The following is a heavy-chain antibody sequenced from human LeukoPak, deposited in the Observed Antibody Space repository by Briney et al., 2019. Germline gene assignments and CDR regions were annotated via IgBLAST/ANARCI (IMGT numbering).Heavy chain of an antibody. V-gene: IGHV4-39*01. D-gene: IGHD5-18*01. Sequence: SETLSLTCTVSGGSISSSSYYWGWLRQPPGTGLEWIGSIYYSGSTYYNPSLKSRVTISVDTSKNQFSLKLSSVTAADTAVYYCATGDTAPGRYWGQGTLVTVSS. J-gene: IGHJ4*02. CDR3: ATGDTAPGRY. CDR2: IYYSGST. CDR1: GGSISSSSYY.